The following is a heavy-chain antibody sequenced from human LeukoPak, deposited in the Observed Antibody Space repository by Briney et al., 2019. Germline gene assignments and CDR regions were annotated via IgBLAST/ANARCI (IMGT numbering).Heavy chain of an antibody. J-gene: IGHJ4*02. CDR2: ISYDGSNK. Sequence: GGSLRLSCAASGFTFSSYGMHWDRQAPGKGLEWVAVISYDGSNKYYADSVKGRFTIPRDNSKNTLYLQMNSLRAEDTAVYYCAKDRRGDLAPDYWGQGTLVTVSS. CDR1: GFTFSSYG. V-gene: IGHV3-30*18. D-gene: IGHD3-10*01. CDR3: AKDRRGDLAPDY.